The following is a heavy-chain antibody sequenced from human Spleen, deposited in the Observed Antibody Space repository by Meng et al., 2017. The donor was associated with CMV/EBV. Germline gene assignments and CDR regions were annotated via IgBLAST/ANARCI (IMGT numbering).Heavy chain of an antibody. CDR3: TRVNDFWSGYYFDI. Sequence: GESLKISCTASGFTFGDYAMSWVRQAPGKGLEWVGFIRSKAYGGTTEYAASVKGRFTISRDDSKSTAYLQMNSLKTEDTAVYYCTRVNDFWSGYYFDIWGQGTMVTVSS. V-gene: IGHV3-49*04. J-gene: IGHJ3*02. CDR1: GFTFGDYA. D-gene: IGHD3-3*01. CDR2: IRSKAYGGTT.